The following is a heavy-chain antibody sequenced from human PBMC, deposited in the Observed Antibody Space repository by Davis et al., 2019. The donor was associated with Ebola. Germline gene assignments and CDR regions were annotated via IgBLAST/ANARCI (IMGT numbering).Heavy chain of an antibody. D-gene: IGHD2-8*02. J-gene: IGHJ4*02. CDR3: AKDRWGLCGVCQGFDY. V-gene: IGHV3-30*18. Sequence: PGGSLRLSCAASGFTFNSYGMHWVRQAPGKGLEWVAVISYDGSNKYYADSVKGRFTISRDNSKNTLYLQMNSLRAEDTAVYYCAKDRWGLCGVCQGFDYWGQGTLVTVSS. CDR2: ISYDGSNK. CDR1: GFTFNSYG.